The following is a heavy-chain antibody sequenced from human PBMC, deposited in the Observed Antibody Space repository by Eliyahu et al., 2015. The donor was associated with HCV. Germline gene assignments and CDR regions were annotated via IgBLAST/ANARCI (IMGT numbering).Heavy chain of an antibody. J-gene: IGHJ4*02. CDR3: ARDRDTSGRSFDY. CDR2: ISSSSSIR. D-gene: IGHD6-19*01. Sequence: EVQLVESGGGLVQPGGSLRLSCAASGFTXSTYSMNWVRQAPGKGLEWILYISSSSSIRHYEDSVKGRFTVSRDNAKNSLYLQMNSLGVEDTAVFYCARDRDTSGRSFDYWGQGTLVTVSS. CDR1: GFTXSTYS. V-gene: IGHV3-48*04.